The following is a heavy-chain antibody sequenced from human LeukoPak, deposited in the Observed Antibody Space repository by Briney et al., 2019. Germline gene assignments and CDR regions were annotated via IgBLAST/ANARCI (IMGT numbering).Heavy chain of an antibody. CDR1: GYTLTELS. V-gene: IGHV1-24*01. D-gene: IGHD2-15*01. Sequence: GASVKVSCKVSGYTLTELSMHWVRQAPGKGLEWMGGFDPEDGETIYAQKFQGRVTMTEDTSTDTAYMELSSLRSEDTAVYYCATITDIVVVVAATRSYAFDIWGQGTMVTVSS. CDR3: ATITDIVVVVAATRSYAFDI. CDR2: FDPEDGET. J-gene: IGHJ3*02.